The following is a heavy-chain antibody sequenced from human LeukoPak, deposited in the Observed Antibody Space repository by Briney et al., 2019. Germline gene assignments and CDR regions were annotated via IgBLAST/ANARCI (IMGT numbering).Heavy chain of an antibody. CDR3: AGTTAIDSSIAYYYYYYYMDV. V-gene: IGHV5-51*01. D-gene: IGHD5-18*01. CDR1: GYSFTSYW. Sequence: GVSLKISCKGSGYSFTSYWIGWVRQMPGKSLEYMGIIYPGDSDTRYSPSFQGQVTISADKSISTAYLQWSSLKASDTAMYYCAGTTAIDSSIAYYYYYYYMDVWGKGTTVTVSS. CDR2: IYPGDSDT. J-gene: IGHJ6*03.